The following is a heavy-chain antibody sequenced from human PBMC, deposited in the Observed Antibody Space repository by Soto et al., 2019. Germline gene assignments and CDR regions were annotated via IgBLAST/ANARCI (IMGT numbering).Heavy chain of an antibody. Sequence: GGSLRLSCAASGFTFSSYWMSWVRQAPGKGLEWVANIKQDGSEKYYVDSVKGRFTISRDNAKNSLYLQMNSMRAADTTVYYCERDNCNYADYWGQGTLVTVSS. D-gene: IGHD1-7*01. J-gene: IGHJ4*02. V-gene: IGHV3-7*01. CDR1: GFTFSSYW. CDR3: ERDNCNYADY. CDR2: IKQDGSEK.